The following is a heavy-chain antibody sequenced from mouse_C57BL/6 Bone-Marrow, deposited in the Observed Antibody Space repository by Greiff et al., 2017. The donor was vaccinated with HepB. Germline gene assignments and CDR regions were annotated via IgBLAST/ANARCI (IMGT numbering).Heavy chain of an antibody. CDR2: INPSSGYT. D-gene: IGHD1-1*01. J-gene: IGHJ2*01. Sequence: QVQLQQSGAELARPGASVKMSCKASGYTFTSYTMHWVKQRPGQGLEWIGYINPSSGYTKYNQKFKDKATLTADKSSSTAYMQLISLTSEDSAVYYCERGGFYYGSTLYFDYWGQGTTLTVSS. CDR3: ERGGFYYGSTLYFDY. V-gene: IGHV1-4*01. CDR1: GYTFTSYT.